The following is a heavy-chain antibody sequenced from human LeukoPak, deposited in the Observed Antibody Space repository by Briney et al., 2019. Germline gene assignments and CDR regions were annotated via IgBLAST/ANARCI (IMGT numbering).Heavy chain of an antibody. Sequence: SETLSLTCTVSGGSINTNTYYWGWIRQPPGKGPQWIATISYSGATCYNPSLKSRVTVSVDTSKNQFSLKLTSATAADTALYYCVRHRSGTCYSAWDYWGQGTLATVSS. J-gene: IGHJ4*02. V-gene: IGHV4-39*01. CDR2: ISYSGAT. D-gene: IGHD2-15*01. CDR3: VRHRSGTCYSAWDY. CDR1: GGSINTNTYY.